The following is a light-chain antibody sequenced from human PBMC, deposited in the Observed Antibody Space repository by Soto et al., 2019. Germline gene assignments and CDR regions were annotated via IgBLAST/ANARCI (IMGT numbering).Light chain of an antibody. V-gene: IGKV3-15*01. CDR2: GAS. CDR3: QQSENWPLT. Sequence: EIDMTQSPASLSVSAGERASISCRASQGVSSRLGWYQQKPGQAPRLLVYGASTRATGIPARYSGSGSGTEFTLTISTLQSEDFAAYYFQQSENWPLTFGGGTKVEIK. CDR1: QGVSSR. J-gene: IGKJ4*01.